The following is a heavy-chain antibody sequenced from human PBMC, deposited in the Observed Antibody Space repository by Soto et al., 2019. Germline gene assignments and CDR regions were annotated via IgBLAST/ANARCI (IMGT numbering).Heavy chain of an antibody. V-gene: IGHV4-34*04. J-gene: IGHJ6*03. Sequence: SETLCLTCRVAEGYSGDYYWSWIRQPPGKGLEWIGEINHSGSTNLNPSIKSRATISVDMSKNQFSLTLSSVTAADTALYYCARPPIKYCSSISCSPDYNYYMDVWGTGTAVTVSS. D-gene: IGHD2-2*01. CDR3: ARPPIKYCSSISCSPDYNYYMDV. CDR1: EGYSGDYY. CDR2: INHSGST.